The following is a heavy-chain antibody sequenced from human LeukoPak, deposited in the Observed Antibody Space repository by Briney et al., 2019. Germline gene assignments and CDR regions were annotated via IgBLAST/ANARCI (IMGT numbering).Heavy chain of an antibody. CDR2: VSASSDI. D-gene: IGHD5-18*01. J-gene: IGHJ4*02. Sequence: GGSLRLSCAASGFTFSSYTMNWVRQAPGKGLQWVSTVSASSDIHYSDSVKGRFTISGDNARNSLYLQMNSLRDEDTAVYYCARDALHTAHFDYWAREPWSPSPQ. CDR1: GFTFSSYT. CDR3: ARDALHTAHFDY. V-gene: IGHV3-48*02.